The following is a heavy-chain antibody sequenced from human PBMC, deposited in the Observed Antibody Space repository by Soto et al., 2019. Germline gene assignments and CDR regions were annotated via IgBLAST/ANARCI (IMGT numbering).Heavy chain of an antibody. CDR1: GFTFSDYY. J-gene: IGHJ4*02. D-gene: IGHD6-13*01. V-gene: IGHV3-11*01. Sequence: KPGGSLRLSCAASGFTFSDYYMSWIRQAPGKGLEWVSYISTSGSTMYYADSVKGRFTISRDNAKNSLSLQMNSLRAGDTAVYYCARDMRSSWPFDYWGQGTPVTVSS. CDR3: ARDMRSSWPFDY. CDR2: ISTSGSTM.